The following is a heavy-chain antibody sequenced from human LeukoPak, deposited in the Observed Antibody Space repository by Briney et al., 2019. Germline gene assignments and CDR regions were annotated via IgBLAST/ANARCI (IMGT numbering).Heavy chain of an antibody. CDR2: INHSGST. V-gene: IGHV4-34*01. D-gene: IGHD4-17*01. CDR3: ARDLATVTTTYYYGMDV. CDR1: GGSFSGYY. J-gene: IGHJ6*02. Sequence: SETLSLTCAVYGGSFSGYYWSWIRQPPGKGLEWIGEINHSGSTNYNPSLKSRVTISVDTSKNQFSLKLSSVTAADTAVYYCARDLATVTTTYYYGMDVWGQGTTVTVSS.